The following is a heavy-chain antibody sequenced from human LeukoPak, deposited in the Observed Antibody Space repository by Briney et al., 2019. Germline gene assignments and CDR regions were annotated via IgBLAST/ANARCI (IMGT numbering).Heavy chain of an antibody. V-gene: IGHV4-39*01. CDR3: ATWRTAKTGFDY. CDR1: GGSISNNNYY. J-gene: IGHJ4*02. Sequence: ASETLSLTCTVSGGSISNNNYYWAWIRQPPGKGLECIGSIYYSGSPYYSPSLKSRVTISVDTSKNQFSLRLSSVTAADTAVYYCATWRTAKTGFDYWGQGTLVTVSS. CDR2: IYYSGSP. D-gene: IGHD1-1*01.